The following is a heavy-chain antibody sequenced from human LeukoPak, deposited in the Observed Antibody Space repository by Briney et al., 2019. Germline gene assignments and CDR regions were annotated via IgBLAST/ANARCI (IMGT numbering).Heavy chain of an antibody. CDR1: GFTFSSYA. J-gene: IGHJ4*02. D-gene: IGHD6-19*01. CDR3: AKESAQWPGLLGY. V-gene: IGHV3-23*01. Sequence: PGGSLRLSCAASGFTFSSYAMSWVRQAPGKGLEWVSAISGSGGSTYYADSVKGRFTISRDNAKNSLYLQMNSLRAEDTALYYCAKESAQWPGLLGYWGQGTLVTVSS. CDR2: ISGSGGST.